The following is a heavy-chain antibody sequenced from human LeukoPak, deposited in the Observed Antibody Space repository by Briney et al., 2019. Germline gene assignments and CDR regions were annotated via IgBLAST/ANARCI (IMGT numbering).Heavy chain of an antibody. CDR3: ARIEDVTRGYNHAYYFDY. V-gene: IGHV4-38-2*02. J-gene: IGHJ4*02. CDR2: IFHNGNT. CDR1: GYSISSGYY. Sequence: SETLSLTCTVSGYSISSGYYWGWIRQPPGKGLEWIGNIFHNGNTYYNPSLKSRVTMSIDTSKKQFSLKPRTATAADTAVYYCARIEDVTRGYNHAYYFDYWGQGTLVTVSS. D-gene: IGHD5-18*01.